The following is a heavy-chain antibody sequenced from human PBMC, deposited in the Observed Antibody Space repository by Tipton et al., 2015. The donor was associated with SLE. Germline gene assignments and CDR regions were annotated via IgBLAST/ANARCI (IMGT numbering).Heavy chain of an antibody. Sequence: SLRLSCAAPGFSLSTYWMTWVRQAPGKGLEWVANIKQDGTDIQYLDSVKGRFTISRDNAKNEMYLQMNSLRAEDTAVYYCAGGLGWLVRDWGQGTLVTVSS. D-gene: IGHD6-19*01. V-gene: IGHV3-7*03. CDR2: IKQDGTDI. CDR1: GFSLSTYW. CDR3: AGGLGWLVRD. J-gene: IGHJ4*02.